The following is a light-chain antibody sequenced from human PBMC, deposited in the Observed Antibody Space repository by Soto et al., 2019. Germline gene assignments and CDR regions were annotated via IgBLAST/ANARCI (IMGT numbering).Light chain of an antibody. V-gene: IGKV3-15*01. Sequence: EIVMTQSPATLSVSPGGRATLSCRASQSMYNNLAWYQQKPGQAPRLLIYHASARATGIPARFSGSGSGTEFTLTISSLQSEDFAVYYCQQYNNWPLTFGGGTKVEI. CDR3: QQYNNWPLT. CDR1: QSMYNN. CDR2: HAS. J-gene: IGKJ4*01.